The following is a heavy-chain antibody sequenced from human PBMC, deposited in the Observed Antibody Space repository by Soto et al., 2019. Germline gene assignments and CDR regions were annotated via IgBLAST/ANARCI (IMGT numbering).Heavy chain of an antibody. V-gene: IGHV4-59*08. CDR2: IFYSGST. CDR1: GGSIRSHY. D-gene: IGHD2-15*01. CDR3: ARHRGYCSAGSCSPFDY. Sequence: SETLSLTCTVSGGSIRSHYWSWIRQSPGKGPEWIGYIFYSGSTNCSPSLKSRVTISVDTSKNQFSLNLSSVTAADTAVYYCARHRGYCSAGSCSPFDYWGQGTLVTVSS. J-gene: IGHJ4*02.